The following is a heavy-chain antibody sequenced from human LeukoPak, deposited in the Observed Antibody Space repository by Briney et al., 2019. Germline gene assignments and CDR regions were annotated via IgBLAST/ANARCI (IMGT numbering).Heavy chain of an antibody. V-gene: IGHV1-69*04. J-gene: IGHJ6*02. D-gene: IGHD4-17*01. CDR1: GGTFSSYA. CDR2: IIPILGIA. Sequence: ASVKVSCEASGGTFSSYAISWVRQAPGQGLEWVGRIIPILGIANYAQKFQGRVTITADKSTSTAYMELSSLRSEDTAVYYCAKTTTYYYGMDVWGQGTTVTVSS. CDR3: AKTTTYYYGMDV.